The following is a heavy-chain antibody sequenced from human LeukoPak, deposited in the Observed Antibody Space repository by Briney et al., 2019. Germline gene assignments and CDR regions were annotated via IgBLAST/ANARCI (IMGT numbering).Heavy chain of an antibody. CDR2: INHSGST. Sequence: PSETLSLTCAVYGGSFSSYYWSWIRQPPGKGLEWIGEINHSGSTNYNPSLKSRVTISVDTSKNQFSLKLSSVTAADTAVYYCARGWAIWDSSTTGTGWFDPWGQGTLVTVSS. J-gene: IGHJ5*02. V-gene: IGHV4-34*01. CDR3: ARGWAIWDSSTTGTGWFDP. D-gene: IGHD1-1*01. CDR1: GGSFSSYY.